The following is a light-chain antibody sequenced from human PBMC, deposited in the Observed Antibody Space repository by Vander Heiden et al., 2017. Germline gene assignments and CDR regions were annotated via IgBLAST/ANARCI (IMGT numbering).Light chain of an antibody. J-gene: IGKJ1*01. CDR3: MQALQTPRT. Sequence: DIVMTQSPLSLPVTPGEPASISCRSSQSLLHSNGYNYLDWYLQKPGQSPQLLIYLGSNRASGVPDRFSGSGSGTDFTLKISRVEAEDVGVYYCMQALQTPRTLGKGTKVE. CDR2: LGS. CDR1: QSLLHSNGYNY. V-gene: IGKV2-28*01.